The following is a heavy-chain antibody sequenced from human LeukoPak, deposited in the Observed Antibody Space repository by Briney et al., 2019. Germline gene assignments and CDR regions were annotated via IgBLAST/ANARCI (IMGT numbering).Heavy chain of an antibody. V-gene: IGHV1-8*01. D-gene: IGHD3-22*01. CDR2: VNPNSGNT. Sequence: GASVKISCKASGYTFTNYDINWVRQATGQGLEWMGWVNPNSGNTGYAQNFQGRVTMTRDTSISTAYMELSSLRSEDTAMYYCATREGRGEYYYDSSGYSHFDYWGQGTLVTVSS. CDR1: GYTFTNYD. CDR3: ATREGRGEYYYDSSGYSHFDY. J-gene: IGHJ4*02.